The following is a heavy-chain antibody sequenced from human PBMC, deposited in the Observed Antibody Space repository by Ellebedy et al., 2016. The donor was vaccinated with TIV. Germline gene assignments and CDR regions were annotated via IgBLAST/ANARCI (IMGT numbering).Heavy chain of an antibody. CDR1: GGSISSSSYY. J-gene: IGHJ4*02. D-gene: IGHD2-21*02. CDR3: ARLRAVLRVTDYFDY. V-gene: IGHV4-39*01. Sequence: SETLSLTCSVSGGSISSSSYYWGWIRQPPGKGLEWIGSVYYTGSTYYNPSLKSRLTISVDTSKNQFSLKLTSMTTADTAVYYCARLRAVLRVTDYFDYWGQGTLVTVSS. CDR2: VYYTGST.